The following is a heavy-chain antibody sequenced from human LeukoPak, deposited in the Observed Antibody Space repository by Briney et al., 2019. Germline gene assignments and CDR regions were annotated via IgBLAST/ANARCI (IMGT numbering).Heavy chain of an antibody. CDR1: GYTLTSHG. D-gene: IGHD2-2*01. Sequence: ASVKVSCKAAGYTLTSHGFIWLRQAPGQGLEWMGWITVNNGYTKYAQELQGRVTMTTDTSTSTAYMELRSLRSDDTAVYYCAKVHCSSTNCNRIWTYFDYWGQGTLVTVSS. CDR3: AKVHCSSTNCNRIWTYFDY. V-gene: IGHV1-18*01. CDR2: ITVNNGYT. J-gene: IGHJ4*02.